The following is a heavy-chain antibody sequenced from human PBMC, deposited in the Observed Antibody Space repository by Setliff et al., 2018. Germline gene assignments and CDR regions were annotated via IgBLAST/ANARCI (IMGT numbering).Heavy chain of an antibody. V-gene: IGHV1-18*01. CDR2: ISGYNSNT. CDR3: ATFRGYTYGYDY. D-gene: IGHD5-18*01. Sequence: ASVKVSCKASGFTFKTYSFSWIRQAPGQGLEWVGWISGYNSNTIYAQNFQGRVTVTTDASTNTAYMELRSLGSDDTAVYYCATFRGYTYGYDYWGQGTLVTV. CDR1: GFTFKTYS. J-gene: IGHJ4*02.